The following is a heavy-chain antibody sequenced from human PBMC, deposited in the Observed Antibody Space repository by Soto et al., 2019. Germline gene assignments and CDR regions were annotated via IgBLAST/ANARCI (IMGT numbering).Heavy chain of an antibody. V-gene: IGHV1-58*02. J-gene: IGHJ6*03. CDR3: AADRLWFGESTDYYYYYMDV. CDR1: GFTFTSSA. Sequence: ASVKVSCKASGFTFTSSAMQWVQQARGQRLEWIGWIVVGSGNTNYAQKFQERVTITRDMSTSTAYMELSSLRSEDTAVYYCAADRLWFGESTDYYYYYMDVWGKGTTVTVSS. CDR2: IVVGSGNT. D-gene: IGHD3-10*01.